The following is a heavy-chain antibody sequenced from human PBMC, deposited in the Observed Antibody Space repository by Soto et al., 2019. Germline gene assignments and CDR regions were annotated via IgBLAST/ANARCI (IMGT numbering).Heavy chain of an antibody. D-gene: IGHD4-4*01. CDR2: IIPIFGTA. Sequence: SVKVSFKASGGTFSSYAISWLLQAPGQGLEWMGGIIPIFGTANYAQKFQGRVTITADKSTSTAYMELSSLRSEDTAVYYCARNTVTTFRAYDYWGQGTLVTVSS. J-gene: IGHJ4*02. V-gene: IGHV1-69*06. CDR3: ARNTVTTFRAYDY. CDR1: GGTFSSYA.